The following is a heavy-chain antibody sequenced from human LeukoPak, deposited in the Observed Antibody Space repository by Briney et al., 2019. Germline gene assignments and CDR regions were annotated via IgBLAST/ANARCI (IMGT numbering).Heavy chain of an antibody. V-gene: IGHV3-7*01. Sequence: GGSLRLSCAAYGFTFSSYWMSWVRQAPGKGLEWVANIKQDGSEKYYVDSVKGRFTISRDNAKNSLYLQMNSLRAEDTAVYYCARDQVDTAMVLWGDFDYWGQGTLVTVSS. CDR3: ARDQVDTAMVLWGDFDY. CDR1: GFTFSSYW. D-gene: IGHD5-18*01. CDR2: IKQDGSEK. J-gene: IGHJ4*02.